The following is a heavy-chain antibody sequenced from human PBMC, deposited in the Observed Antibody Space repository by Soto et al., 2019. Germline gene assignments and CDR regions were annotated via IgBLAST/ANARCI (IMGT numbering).Heavy chain of an antibody. Sequence: GGSLRLSCAASGFTFSSYAMSWVRQAPGKRLEWVSTISGRGGGTYYADSMKGRFTISRDNSKNTLYLQMYSLRVEDTAVYYCARESDHWGQGTLVTVSS. CDR2: ISGRGGGT. J-gene: IGHJ4*02. V-gene: IGHV3-23*01. CDR1: GFTFSSYA. CDR3: ARESDH.